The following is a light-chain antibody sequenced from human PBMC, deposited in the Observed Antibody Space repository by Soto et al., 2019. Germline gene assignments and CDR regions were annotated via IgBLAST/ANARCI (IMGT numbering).Light chain of an antibody. CDR1: SSDVGGYNY. CDR3: SSHAGNDNPYV. Sequence: QSVLHQPPSASGSPGQSVTLSCPGTSSDVGGYNYVSWYQQHPGKAPKVMIYEVSKRPSGVPDRFSGSKSGNTASLTVSGLQAEDAADYYCSSHAGNDNPYVFGTGTKVTVL. J-gene: IGLJ1*01. CDR2: EVS. V-gene: IGLV2-8*01.